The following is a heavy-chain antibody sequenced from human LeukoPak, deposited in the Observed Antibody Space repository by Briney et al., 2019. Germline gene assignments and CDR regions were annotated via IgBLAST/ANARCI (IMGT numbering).Heavy chain of an antibody. CDR2: INHSGST. CDR1: GVSFSGYY. V-gene: IGHV4-34*01. D-gene: IGHD3-16*01. Sequence: SETLSLTCAVYGVSFSGYYWSWIRQPPGKGLEWIGEINHSGSTNYNPSLKSRVTISVDTSKNQFSLKLNSVTATDTAVYYCARHYGPWGQGTLVTVSS. J-gene: IGHJ4*02. CDR3: ARHYGP.